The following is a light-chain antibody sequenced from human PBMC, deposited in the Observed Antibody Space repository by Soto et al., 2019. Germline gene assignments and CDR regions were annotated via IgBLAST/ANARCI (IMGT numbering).Light chain of an antibody. CDR1: SSNVGGNT. J-gene: IGLJ3*02. V-gene: IGLV1-44*01. CDR2: NNN. Sequence: QSVLTQPPSASGTPGQRVTISCSGSSSNVGGNTVNWYQQLPGTAPKLLIYNNNQRPSGVPDRFSGSKSGTSASLAISGLQSEDEADYFCAAWDDTRHALFGGGTKLTVL. CDR3: AAWDDTRHAL.